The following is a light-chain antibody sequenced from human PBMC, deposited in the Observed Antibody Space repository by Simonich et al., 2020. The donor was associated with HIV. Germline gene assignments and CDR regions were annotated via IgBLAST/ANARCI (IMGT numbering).Light chain of an antibody. Sequence: DIQMIQSPSSLSASVGDRVTITCRESQTISSYLNWYQQKPGKAPKLLIYAASSLQSGVPSRFSGSGSGTDFTLTISSLQPDDFATYYCQQYNSYPWTFGQGTKVEIK. CDR2: AAS. J-gene: IGKJ1*01. CDR3: QQYNSYPWT. CDR1: QTISSY. V-gene: IGKV1-39*01.